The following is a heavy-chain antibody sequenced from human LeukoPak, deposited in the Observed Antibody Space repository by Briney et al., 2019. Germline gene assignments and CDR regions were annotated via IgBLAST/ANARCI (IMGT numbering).Heavy chain of an antibody. J-gene: IGHJ4*02. Sequence: GGSLRLSCAASGFTFSSYAMSWVRQAPGKGLEWVSAISGSGGSTYYADSVKGRFTISRDNSKNTLYLQMNSLRAEDTAVYYCVKAPDGYNSIYWGQGTLVTVSS. D-gene: IGHD5-24*01. CDR2: ISGSGGST. V-gene: IGHV3-23*01. CDR1: GFTFSSYA. CDR3: VKAPDGYNSIY.